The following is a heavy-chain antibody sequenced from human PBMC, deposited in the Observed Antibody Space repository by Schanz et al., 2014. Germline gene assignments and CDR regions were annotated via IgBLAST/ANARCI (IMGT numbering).Heavy chain of an antibody. CDR1: GFTFSSYG. Sequence: LVESGGGVVQPGRSLRLSCAASGFTFSSYGMHWVRQAPGKGLEWVSSISNGGGYIYYADSVKGRFTISRDNAKNTLYLQMNSLRVEDTAEYYCAKNWKGHHITGRPGWSDGMDVWGQGTTVTVSS. D-gene: IGHD6-6*01. CDR3: AKNWKGHHITGRPGWSDGMDV. CDR2: ISNGGGYI. V-gene: IGHV3-21*02. J-gene: IGHJ6*02.